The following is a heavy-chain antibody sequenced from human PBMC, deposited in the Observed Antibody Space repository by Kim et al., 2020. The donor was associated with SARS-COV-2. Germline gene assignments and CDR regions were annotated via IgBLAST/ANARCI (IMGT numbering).Heavy chain of an antibody. V-gene: IGHV4-4*07. D-gene: IGHD2-2*01. Sequence: SETLSLTCTVSGGSISSYYWSWIRQPAGKGLEWIGRIYTSGSTNYNPSLKSRVTMSVDTSKNQFSLKLSSVTAADTAVYYCAKDLISSTEVNWFDPWGQGTLVTVSS. CDR2: IYTSGST. J-gene: IGHJ5*02. CDR3: AKDLISSTEVNWFDP. CDR1: GGSISSYY.